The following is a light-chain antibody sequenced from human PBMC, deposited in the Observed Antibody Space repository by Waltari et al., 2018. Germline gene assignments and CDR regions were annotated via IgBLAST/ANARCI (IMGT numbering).Light chain of an antibody. CDR2: GNS. J-gene: IGLJ1*01. CDR1: SSNIGAGYD. Sequence: QSVLTQPPSVSGAPGQRVTISCTGSSSNIGAGYDVHWYRQLPGTAPKLLIFGNSNRPSGVPDRCSGSKSGTSASLPITGLQAEDEADYYCQSYDSSLSGYYVFGTGTKVTVL. V-gene: IGLV1-40*01. CDR3: QSYDSSLSGYYV.